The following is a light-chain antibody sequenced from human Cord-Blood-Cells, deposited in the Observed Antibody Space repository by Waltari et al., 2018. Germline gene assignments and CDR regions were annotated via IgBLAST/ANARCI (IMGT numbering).Light chain of an antibody. CDR2: AAS. CDR3: QPNYSTPYT. J-gene: IGKJ2*01. CDR1: QRISSY. Sequence: DIQITQSPSSLSSALGDIVTITYRESQRISSYLNWYQQKPGKAPKLLRNAASSLQSGAPSRFSGRGAETDVTLTCSSLPPGDFAAFCGQPNYSTPYTLRQGTTLAI. V-gene: IGKV1-39*01.